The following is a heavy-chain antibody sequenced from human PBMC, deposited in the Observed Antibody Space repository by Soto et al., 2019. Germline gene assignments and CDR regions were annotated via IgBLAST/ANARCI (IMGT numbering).Heavy chain of an antibody. D-gene: IGHD3-3*01. CDR1: GGSISSYY. CDR3: ARLTDFWSGDSDYWYFYL. V-gene: IGHV4-4*07. J-gene: IGHJ2*01. Sequence: QVQLQESGPGLVKPSETLSLTCTVSGGSISSYYWSWIRQPAGKGLEWIGRIYTSGSTNYNPSLKSRVTMSVDTSKNQFALKLSSVTAAAAAVYYCARLTDFWSGDSDYWYFYLWGRGTLVTVSS. CDR2: IYTSGST.